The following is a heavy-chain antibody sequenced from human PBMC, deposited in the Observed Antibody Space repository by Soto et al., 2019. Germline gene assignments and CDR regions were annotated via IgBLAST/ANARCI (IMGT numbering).Heavy chain of an antibody. CDR1: GGSISSSSYY. CDR3: ARLTGYYYYYYMDV. V-gene: IGHV4-39*01. Sequence: SETLSLTCTVSGGSISSSSYYWGWIRQPPGKGLEWIGSIYYSGSTYYNPSLKSRVTISVDTSKNQFSLKLSSVTAADTAVYYWARLTGYYYYYYMDVWGKGTTVTVSS. CDR2: IYYSGST. J-gene: IGHJ6*03.